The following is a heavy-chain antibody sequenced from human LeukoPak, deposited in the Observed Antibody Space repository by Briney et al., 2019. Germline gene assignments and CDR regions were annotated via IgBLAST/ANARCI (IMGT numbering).Heavy chain of an antibody. CDR1: GYTFTSYG. J-gene: IGHJ3*02. D-gene: IGHD2-2*01. Sequence: ASVKVSCKASGYTFTSYGISWVRQAPGQGLEWMGWISAYNGNTNYAQKLQGRVTMTTDTSTSTAYMELSRLRSDDTAVYYCARYIVVVPAAFDIWGQGTMVTVSS. CDR2: ISAYNGNT. CDR3: ARYIVVVPAAFDI. V-gene: IGHV1-18*01.